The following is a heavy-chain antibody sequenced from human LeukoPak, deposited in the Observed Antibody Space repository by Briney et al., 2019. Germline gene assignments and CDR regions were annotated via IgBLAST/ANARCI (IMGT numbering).Heavy chain of an antibody. CDR2: VSGNNNNA. D-gene: IGHD4-23*01. CDR3: VKHRAFLEEHLGRLGGFGI. CDR1: GYTFTSYG. Sequence: ASVEVSCKASGYTFTSYGFSWVRQAPGQGLEWVGWVSGNNNNADYAEKFQDRVAMTTDTSTTTAYMDLRSLTSDDTAVYYCVKHRAFLEEHLGRLGGFGIWGQGTLVTVSS. J-gene: IGHJ3*02. V-gene: IGHV1-18*01.